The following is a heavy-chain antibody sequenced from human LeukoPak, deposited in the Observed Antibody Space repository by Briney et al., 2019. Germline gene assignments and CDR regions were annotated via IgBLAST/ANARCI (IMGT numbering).Heavy chain of an antibody. V-gene: IGHV3-21*01. CDR3: ARERVTVAGTSVTGTEYFQH. CDR2: IIISSSYI. Sequence: PGGSLRLSCAASGFTFSSYSMNWVRQAPGKGLEWVSSIIISSSYIYYADSVKGRFTISRDNAKNSLYLQMNSLRAEDTGVYYCARERVTVAGTSVTGTEYFQHWGQGTLVTVSS. J-gene: IGHJ1*01. CDR1: GFTFSSYS. D-gene: IGHD6-19*01.